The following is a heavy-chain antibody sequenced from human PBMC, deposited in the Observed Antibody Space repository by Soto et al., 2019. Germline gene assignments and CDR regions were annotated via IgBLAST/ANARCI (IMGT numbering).Heavy chain of an antibody. Sequence: QVQLQDSGPGLVKPSQTLSLTCTVSGGSISRGGYYWSWILQHQGKGLEWIGYIYYSGSTYYNPSLKSRVTISVDTSKNQFSLKLSSVTAADTAVYSCARDRYDFWSGYYLDYWGQGTLVTVSS. J-gene: IGHJ4*02. CDR3: ARDRYDFWSGYYLDY. V-gene: IGHV4-31*03. CDR2: IYYSGST. CDR1: GGSISRGGYY. D-gene: IGHD3-3*01.